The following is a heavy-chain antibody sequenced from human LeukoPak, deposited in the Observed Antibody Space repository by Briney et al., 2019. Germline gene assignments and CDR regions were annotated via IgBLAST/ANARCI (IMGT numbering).Heavy chain of an antibody. Sequence: GGSLRLSCAASGFTFSSYWMSWVRQAPGKGLEWVANIKQDGSEKYNVDSVKGRFTISRDNAKNSLYLQMNSLRAEDTALYYCARDLRDGYNLLDSWGQGTLVTVSS. D-gene: IGHD5-24*01. CDR3: ARDLRDGYNLLDS. J-gene: IGHJ4*02. V-gene: IGHV3-7*01. CDR2: IKQDGSEK. CDR1: GFTFSSYW.